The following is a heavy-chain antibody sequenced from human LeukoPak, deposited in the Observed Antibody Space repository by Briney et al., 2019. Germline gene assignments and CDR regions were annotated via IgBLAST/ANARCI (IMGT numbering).Heavy chain of an antibody. CDR1: GDSVSNNNAA. CDR2: TYYRSKWSN. Sequence: QTLSLTCAISGDSVSNNNAAWNWIGQSPSRGLEWLGSTYYRSKWSNDYAVSVRSRITINPDTSKNQFSLHLNSVTPDDTAVYYCARGTWYSGFDYWGQGTLVTVSS. V-gene: IGHV6-1*01. D-gene: IGHD6-13*01. CDR3: ARGTWYSGFDY. J-gene: IGHJ4*02.